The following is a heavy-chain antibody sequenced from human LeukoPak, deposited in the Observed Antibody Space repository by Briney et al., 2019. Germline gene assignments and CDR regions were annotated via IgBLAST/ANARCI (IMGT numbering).Heavy chain of an antibody. V-gene: IGHV4-39*07. CDR2: INYSGTT. CDR1: GGSISSSTYY. CDR3: AKGRWVSGSYYNFDY. J-gene: IGHJ4*02. Sequence: PSETLSLICSVSGGSISSSTYYWGWIRRPPGKGLEWVATINYSGTTHYNPSLKSRVTISADTSNNQISLRLNSVTAADTAVYYCAKGRWVSGSYYNFDYWGQGTLVTVSS. D-gene: IGHD1-26*01.